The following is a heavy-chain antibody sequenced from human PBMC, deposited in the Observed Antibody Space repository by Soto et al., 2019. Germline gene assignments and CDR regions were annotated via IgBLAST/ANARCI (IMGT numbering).Heavy chain of an antibody. V-gene: IGHV4-59*01. D-gene: IGHD6-19*01. CDR1: GCSISSSH. CDR3: ARAGAVAGSPLYYYYVMDV. CDR2: IYYSGST. Sequence: WASLAPTCACSGCSISSSHCSGIRTPPGKGLERIGYIYYSGSTNYNPSLKSRVTISVDTSKNQFSLKLSSVTAADTAVYYCARAGAVAGSPLYYYYVMDVWGQGTTVTVS. J-gene: IGHJ6*02.